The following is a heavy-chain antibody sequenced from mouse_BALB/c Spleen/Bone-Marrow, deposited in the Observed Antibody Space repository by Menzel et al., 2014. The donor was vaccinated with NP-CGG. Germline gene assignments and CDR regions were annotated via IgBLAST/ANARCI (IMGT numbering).Heavy chain of an antibody. CDR1: GYSFTDYY. V-gene: IGHV1-18*01. CDR2: VNPNNGGT. CDR3: ARDYDYGCAY. D-gene: IGHD2-4*01. Sequence: VQLKESGPVLVKPGASVKISCKASGYSFTDYYMHWVQQRHGKSLEWIGRVNPNNGGTNYNQKFKGKAIFTVDKSSSTAYMELRSLTSGDSAVYFCARDYDYGCAYWGQGTLVTVSA. J-gene: IGHJ3*01.